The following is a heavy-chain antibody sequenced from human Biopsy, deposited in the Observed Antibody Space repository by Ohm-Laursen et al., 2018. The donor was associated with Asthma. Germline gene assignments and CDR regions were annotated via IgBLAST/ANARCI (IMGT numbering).Heavy chain of an antibody. CDR3: ARMISYYHEMRAPFFDY. V-gene: IGHV7-4-1*02. Sequence: GSSVKVSCKASGYTVTRYAINWVRQAPGQGLEWMGWININTGNPTYAQGFTGRFVFPLDTSVNTAHLQISSLKAEDTAVYYCARMISYYHEMRAPFFDYWGQGTLVTVSS. CDR2: ININTGNP. J-gene: IGHJ4*02. D-gene: IGHD3-22*01. CDR1: GYTVTRYA.